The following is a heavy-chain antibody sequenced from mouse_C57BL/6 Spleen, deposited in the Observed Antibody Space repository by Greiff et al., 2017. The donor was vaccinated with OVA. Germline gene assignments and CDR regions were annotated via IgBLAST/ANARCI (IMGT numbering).Heavy chain of an antibody. J-gene: IGHJ4*01. V-gene: IGHV1-52*01. CDR2: IDPSDSET. Sequence: VQLQQPGAELVRPGSSVKLSCKASGYTFTSYWMPWVKQRPIQGLEWIGNIDPSDSETHYNQKFKDKATLTVDKSSSTAYMQLSSLTSEDSAVYYCARNDYGSYYAMDYGGQGTSVTVSS. CDR1: GYTFTSYW. D-gene: IGHD1-1*01. CDR3: ARNDYGSYYAMDY.